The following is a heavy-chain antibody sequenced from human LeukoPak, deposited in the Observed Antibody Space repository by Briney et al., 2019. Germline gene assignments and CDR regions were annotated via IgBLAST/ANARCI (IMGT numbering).Heavy chain of an antibody. V-gene: IGHV3-30*18. J-gene: IGHJ4*02. CDR3: AKAGGYYYDSSGYSPGDY. Sequence: GGSLRLSCAASGFTFSSYGMHWVRQAPGKGLEWVAVISYDGSNKYYADSVKGRFTISRDNSKNTLYLQMNSLRAEDTAVYYCAKAGGYYYDSSGYSPGDYWGQGTLVTVSS. CDR1: GFTFSSYG. CDR2: ISYDGSNK. D-gene: IGHD3-22*01.